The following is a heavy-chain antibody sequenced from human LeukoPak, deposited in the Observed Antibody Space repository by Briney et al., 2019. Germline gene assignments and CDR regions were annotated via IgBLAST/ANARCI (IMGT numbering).Heavy chain of an antibody. J-gene: IGHJ4*02. CDR1: GDSVSSNAAT. V-gene: IGHV6-1*01. CDR2: TYYRSKGYN. Sequence: SQSLSLTCAISGDSVSSNAATWNWIRQSPWRGLEWLGRTYYRSKGYNDYAVSVKSRITINPDTSKNQFSLQLNSVIPEDTAVYYCARGWDPYNSSRHYWGQGTLVSVST. D-gene: IGHD6-13*01. CDR3: ARGWDPYNSSRHY.